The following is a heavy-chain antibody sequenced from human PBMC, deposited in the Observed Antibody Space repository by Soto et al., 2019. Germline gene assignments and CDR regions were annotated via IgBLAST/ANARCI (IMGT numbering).Heavy chain of an antibody. CDR1: GFTFSSYW. J-gene: IGHJ6*02. CDR2: LKHDGSEK. CDR3: ARQGGRRTYYYYYGMDV. V-gene: IGHV3-7*01. Sequence: GGSLRLSCTASGFTFSSYWMSWVRQAPGKGLEWVANLKHDGSEKNYVDSVRGSFTISTDNAKNSVFLQMNSLRAEDTAVYYCARQGGRRTYYYYYGMDVWGQGTTVTVSS. D-gene: IGHD3-16*01.